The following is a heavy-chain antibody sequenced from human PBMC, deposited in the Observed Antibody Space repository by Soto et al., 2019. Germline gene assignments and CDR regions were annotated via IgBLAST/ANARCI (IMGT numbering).Heavy chain of an antibody. D-gene: IGHD5-12*01. Sequence: SETLSLTCTVSGGSISSYYWSWIRQPPGKGLEWIGYIYYSGSTNYNPSLKSRVTISVDTSKNQFSLKLSSVTAADTVVYYCARARGYSGYDSPVYYYYYGMDVWGQGTTVTVSS. CDR2: IYYSGST. CDR1: GGSISSYY. CDR3: ARARGYSGYDSPVYYYYYGMDV. J-gene: IGHJ6*02. V-gene: IGHV4-59*01.